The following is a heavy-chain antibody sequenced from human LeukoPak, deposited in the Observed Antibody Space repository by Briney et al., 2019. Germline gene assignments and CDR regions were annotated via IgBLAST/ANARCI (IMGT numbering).Heavy chain of an antibody. CDR3: AKALTSYCSSTSCYVTDY. Sequence: GGSLRLSCAASGFTFNNYAMSWVRQAPGKGLEWVSTISGSGGSTYYADSVKGRFTISRDNSKNTLYLQMNSLRAEDTAVYYCAKALTSYCSSTSCYVTDYWGQGTLVTVSS. D-gene: IGHD2-2*01. V-gene: IGHV3-23*01. J-gene: IGHJ4*02. CDR1: GFTFNNYA. CDR2: ISGSGGST.